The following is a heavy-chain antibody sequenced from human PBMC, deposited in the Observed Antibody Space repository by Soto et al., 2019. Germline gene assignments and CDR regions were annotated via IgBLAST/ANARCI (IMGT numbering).Heavy chain of an antibody. V-gene: IGHV4-4*08. CDR2: IYTSGST. CDR3: ARVGPWVPYYYDSSPYTFENWFDP. D-gene: IGHD3-22*01. Sequence: SETLSLTCTVSGGSISSYYWSWIRQPAGKGLEWIGHIYTSGSTNYNPSLKSRVTISVDTSKNQFSLILNSVTAADTAVYYCARVGPWVPYYYDSSPYTFENWFDPWGQGTLVTVSS. CDR1: GGSISSYY. J-gene: IGHJ5*02.